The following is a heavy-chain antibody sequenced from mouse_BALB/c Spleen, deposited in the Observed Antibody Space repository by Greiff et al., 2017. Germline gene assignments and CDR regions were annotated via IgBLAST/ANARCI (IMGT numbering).Heavy chain of an antibody. Sequence: VMLVESGPGLVAPSQSLSITCTVSGFSLSRYSVHWVRQPPGKGLEWLGMIWGGGSTDYNSALKSRLSISKDNSKSQVFLKMNSLQTDDTAMYDCARNYYGHDGYAMDYWGQGTSVTVSS. V-gene: IGHV2-6-4*01. D-gene: IGHD2-2*01. CDR2: IWGGGST. CDR3: ARNYYGHDGYAMDY. J-gene: IGHJ4*01. CDR1: GFSLSRYS.